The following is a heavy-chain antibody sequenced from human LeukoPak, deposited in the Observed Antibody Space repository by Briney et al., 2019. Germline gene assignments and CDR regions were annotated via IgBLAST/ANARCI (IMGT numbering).Heavy chain of an antibody. J-gene: IGHJ6*02. CDR2: IVVGSGNT. Sequence: GASVKVSCKASGFTFTSSAMQWVRQARGQRLEWIGWIVVGSGNTNYAQKFQERVTITRDMSTSTAYMELSSLRSEDTAVYYRAAEGTIFGVVPYGMDVWGQGTTVTVSS. V-gene: IGHV1-58*02. D-gene: IGHD3-3*01. CDR1: GFTFTSSA. CDR3: AAEGTIFGVVPYGMDV.